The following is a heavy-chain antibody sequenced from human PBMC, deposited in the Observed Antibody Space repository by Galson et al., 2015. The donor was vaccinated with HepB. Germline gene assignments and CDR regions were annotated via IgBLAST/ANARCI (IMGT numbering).Heavy chain of an antibody. CDR1: GYTFSNYG. CDR2: ISGYDGRP. V-gene: IGHV1-18*01. CDR3: AIDSRLKLHLDDYYSYGMDI. Sequence: SVKVSCKASGYTFSNYGLSWVRQAPGHGLEWMGWISGYDGRPNYAPKFQGRVTMTTQTSTGTAYIELRSLRSDDTAVYYCAIDSRLKLHLDDYYSYGMDIGDEGTVVTASS. J-gene: IGHJ6*04. D-gene: IGHD1-7*01.